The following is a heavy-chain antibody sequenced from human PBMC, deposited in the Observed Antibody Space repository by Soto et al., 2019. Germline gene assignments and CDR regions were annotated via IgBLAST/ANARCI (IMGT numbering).Heavy chain of an antibody. J-gene: IGHJ3*02. CDR2: ISGSGGST. CDR1: GFTFSSYA. CDR3: AKWRPYYYDSSDAFDI. D-gene: IGHD3-22*01. Sequence: GGSLRLSCAASGFTFSSYAMSWVRQAPGKGLEWVSAISGSGGSTYYADSVKGRFTISRDNSKNTLYLQMNSLRAEDTAVYYCAKWRPYYYDSSDAFDIWAKGQWSPSPQ. V-gene: IGHV3-23*01.